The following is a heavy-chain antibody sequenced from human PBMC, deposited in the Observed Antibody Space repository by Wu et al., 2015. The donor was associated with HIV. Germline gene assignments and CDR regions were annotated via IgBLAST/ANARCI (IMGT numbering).Heavy chain of an antibody. CDR2: INPNSGGT. CDR3: ARDRYYDSSGLFDY. J-gene: IGHJ4*02. V-gene: IGHV1-2*02. Sequence: QVQLVQSGAEVKKPGASVKVSCKTSGYTFSDYYLHWVRQAPGQGLEWMGWINPNSGGTNYAQKFQGRVTMTIDTSISTAYMELSRLTSDDSAVYYCARDRYYDSSGLFDYWGQGTLVTVSS. D-gene: IGHD3-22*01. CDR1: GYTFSDYY.